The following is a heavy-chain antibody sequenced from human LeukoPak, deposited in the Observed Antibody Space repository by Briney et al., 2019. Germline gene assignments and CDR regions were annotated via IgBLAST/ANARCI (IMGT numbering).Heavy chain of an antibody. CDR1: GLAFSYHW. Sequence: PGGSLRLSCAASGLAFSYHWMSWVRQAPGKGLEWVANIKEDGSEKHYVDSVKGRFTVSRDNVKNSLYLQMNSLRAEDTAVYYCAVYSSSGPIAYWGQGTLVTVSS. CDR3: AVYSSSGPIAY. CDR2: IKEDGSEK. D-gene: IGHD3-22*01. J-gene: IGHJ4*02. V-gene: IGHV3-7*01.